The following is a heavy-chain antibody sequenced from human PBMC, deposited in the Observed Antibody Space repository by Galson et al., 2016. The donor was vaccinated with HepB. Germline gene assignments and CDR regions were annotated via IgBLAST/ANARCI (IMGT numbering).Heavy chain of an antibody. D-gene: IGHD3-3*01. J-gene: IGHJ4*02. CDR3: TTASRSYDFWSDYFLDFDN. CDR1: GYTLTELS. Sequence: SVKVSCKVSGYTLTELSIHWVRQAPGKGLEWMGGFDPEDGEALYAQKFQGRVTMTEDTSTDTAYMELSNLRSEDTAVYYCTTASRSYDFWSDYFLDFDNWGQGTLVTVSS. CDR2: FDPEDGEA. V-gene: IGHV1-24*01.